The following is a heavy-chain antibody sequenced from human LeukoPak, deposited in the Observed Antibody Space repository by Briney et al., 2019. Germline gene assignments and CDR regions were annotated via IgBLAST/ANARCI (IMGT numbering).Heavy chain of an antibody. V-gene: IGHV1-8*01. D-gene: IGHD6-25*01. CDR2: MNPNSGNT. Sequence: ASVKVSCKASGYTFASYDINWVRQATGQGLEWMGWMNPNSGNTGYAQKFQGRVTMTRNTSISTAYMELSSLRSEDTAVYYCARVPSGGDKFDPWGQGTLVTVSS. J-gene: IGHJ5*02. CDR1: GYTFASYD. CDR3: ARVPSGGDKFDP.